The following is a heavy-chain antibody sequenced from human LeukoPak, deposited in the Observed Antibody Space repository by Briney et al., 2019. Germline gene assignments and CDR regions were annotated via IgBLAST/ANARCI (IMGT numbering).Heavy chain of an antibody. CDR3: ARSKMAVAGTDYDY. CDR2: INHSGST. J-gene: IGHJ4*02. D-gene: IGHD6-19*01. CDR1: GGSFSGYY. V-gene: IGHV4-34*01. Sequence: PSETLSLTCAVYGGSFSGYYWSWIRQPPGKGLEWIGEINHSGSTNYNPSLKSRVTISVDTSKNQFSLKLSSVTAADTAVYYCARSKMAVAGTDYDYWGQGTLVTVSS.